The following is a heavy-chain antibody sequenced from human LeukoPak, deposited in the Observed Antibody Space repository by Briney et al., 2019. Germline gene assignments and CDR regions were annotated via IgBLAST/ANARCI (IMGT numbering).Heavy chain of an antibody. V-gene: IGHV3-21*04. CDR3: ATPGTAHYGILTGYPLRDY. CDR1: GFTFSSYS. J-gene: IGHJ4*02. D-gene: IGHD3-9*01. Sequence: GGSLRLSCAASGFTFSSYSMNWVRQAPGNGLEWVSSISSSSSYIYYADSVKGRFTISRDNAKNSLYLQMNGLRAEDTAVYYCATPGTAHYGILTGYPLRDYWGRGTLVTVSS. CDR2: ISSSSSYI.